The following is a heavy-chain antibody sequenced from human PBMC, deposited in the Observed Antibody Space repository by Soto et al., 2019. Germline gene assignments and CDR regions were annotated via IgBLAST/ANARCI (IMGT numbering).Heavy chain of an antibody. Sequence: GGSLRLSCAASGFTFSSYAMSWVRQAPGKGLEWVSAISGSGGSTYYADSVKGRFTISRDNSKNTLYLQMNSLRAEDTAVYYCAKIFRGYGDHAGAFDYWGQGTLVTVSS. CDR1: GFTFSSYA. CDR2: ISGSGGST. CDR3: AKIFRGYGDHAGAFDY. V-gene: IGHV3-23*01. D-gene: IGHD4-17*01. J-gene: IGHJ4*02.